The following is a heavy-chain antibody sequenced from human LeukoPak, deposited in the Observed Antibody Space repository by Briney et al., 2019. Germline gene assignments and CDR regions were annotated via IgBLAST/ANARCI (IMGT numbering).Heavy chain of an antibody. CDR1: GFTFDDYA. Sequence: GGSLRLSCAASGFTFDDYAMHWVRQAPGKGLEWVSGISWNSGCLGYADSVKGRFTISRDNAKNSLYLQMNSLRAEDMALYYCAKASGYCSSTSCYTGFDYWGQGTLVTVSS. J-gene: IGHJ4*02. CDR2: ISWNSGCL. V-gene: IGHV3-9*03. CDR3: AKASGYCSSTSCYTGFDY. D-gene: IGHD2-2*02.